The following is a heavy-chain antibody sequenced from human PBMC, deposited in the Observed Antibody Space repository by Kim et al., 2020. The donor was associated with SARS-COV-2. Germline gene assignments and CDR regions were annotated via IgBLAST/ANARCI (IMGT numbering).Heavy chain of an antibody. J-gene: IGHJ4*02. CDR3: AKDGLYRDYVYRRGYYFDY. CDR1: GFTFNTYA. D-gene: IGHD3-16*01. V-gene: IGHV3-23*01. CDR2: ISGSGGTT. Sequence: GGSLRLSCAASGFTFNTYAMSWVRLAPGKGLEWVSAISGSGGTTYYADSVKGRFTISRDNSKNTLYLQINNLRAEDTAVYYCAKDGLYRDYVYRRGYYFDYWGQGTLVTVSS.